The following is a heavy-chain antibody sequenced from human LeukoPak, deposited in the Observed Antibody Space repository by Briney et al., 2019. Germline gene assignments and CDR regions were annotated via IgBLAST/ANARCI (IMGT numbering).Heavy chain of an antibody. CDR1: GGSISTYY. CDR2: LYNSEST. V-gene: IGHV4-59*08. J-gene: IGHJ4*02. Sequence: SDPLSLPCTVSGGSISTYYWSWTRQSTGKGLECIGHLYNSESTNYHPSLQSRVTISVDKSKNQFSLRLYSVTAADTAVYYCARAVADKTFDYWGPGTLVTVSS. CDR3: ARAVADKTFDY.